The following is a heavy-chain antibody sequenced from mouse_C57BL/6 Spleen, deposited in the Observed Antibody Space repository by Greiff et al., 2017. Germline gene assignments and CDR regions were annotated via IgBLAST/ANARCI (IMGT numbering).Heavy chain of an antibody. CDR3: ARQGFYYGSSHYYFDY. Sequence: QVQLQQSGAELVRPGASVKLSCKASGYTFTDYYINWVKQRPGQGLEWIARIYPGSGNTYYNEKFKGKATLTAEKSSSTAYMQLSSLTSEDSAVYFCARQGFYYGSSHYYFDYWGQGTTLTVSS. CDR2: IYPGSGNT. CDR1: GYTFTDYY. J-gene: IGHJ2*01. V-gene: IGHV1-76*01. D-gene: IGHD1-1*01.